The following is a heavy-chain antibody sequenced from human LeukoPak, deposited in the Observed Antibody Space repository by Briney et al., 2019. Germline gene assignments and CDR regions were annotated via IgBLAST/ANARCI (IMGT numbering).Heavy chain of an antibody. J-gene: IGHJ4*02. Sequence: GGSLRLSCAASGFTVITNDMTWVRQAPGKGLEWVSVLYSDGNTKYADSVQGRFTISRDNSKNTLYLEMNSPSPDDTAVYYCAKGVEPLAANTLAYWGQGTLVTVSS. CDR2: LYSDGNT. CDR3: AKGVEPLAANTLAY. V-gene: IGHV3-53*01. CDR1: GFTVITND. D-gene: IGHD1-14*01.